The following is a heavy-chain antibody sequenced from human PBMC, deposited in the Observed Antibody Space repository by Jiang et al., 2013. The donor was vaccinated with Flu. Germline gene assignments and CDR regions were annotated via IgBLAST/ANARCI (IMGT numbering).Heavy chain of an antibody. CDR1: GFTVSSNY. CDR2: IYYSGST. D-gene: IGHD3-22*01. CDR3: AKYYDSSGYYPF. V-gene: IGHV4-59*02. J-gene: IGHJ4*02. Sequence: VQLVESLKLSCAASGFTVSSNYMNWVRQAPGKGLEWIGYIYYSGSTSYNPSLKSRVTILLDTSKNQFSLKLSSVTAADTAVYYCAKYYDSSGYYPFWGQGTLVTVSS.